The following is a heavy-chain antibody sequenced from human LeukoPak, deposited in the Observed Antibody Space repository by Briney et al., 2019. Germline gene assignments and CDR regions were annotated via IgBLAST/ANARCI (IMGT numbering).Heavy chain of an antibody. CDR1: GYTFSSYA. V-gene: IGHV1-69*06. CDR3: ARAFSGQRGYSYGPDYFDY. CDR2: IIPIFGTA. J-gene: IGHJ4*02. Sequence: SVKVSCKASGYTFSSYAISWVRQAPGQGLEWMGGIIPIFGTANYAQKFQGRVTITADKSTSTAYMELSSLRSEDTAVYYCARAFSGQRGYSYGPDYFDYWGQGTLVTVSS. D-gene: IGHD5-18*01.